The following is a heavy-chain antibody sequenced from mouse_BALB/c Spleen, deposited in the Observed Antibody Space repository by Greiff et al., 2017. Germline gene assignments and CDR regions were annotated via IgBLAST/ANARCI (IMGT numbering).Heavy chain of an antibody. D-gene: IGHD1-1*01. J-gene: IGHJ1*01. Sequence: EVQLQESGAELVKPGASVKLSCTASGFNIKDTYMHWVKQRPEQGLEWIGRIDPANGNTKYDPKFQGKATITADTSSNTAYLQLSSLTSEDTAVYYCARRDYYGSSYRYFDVWGAGTTVTVSS. CDR1: GFNIKDTY. CDR2: IDPANGNT. V-gene: IGHV14-3*02. CDR3: ARRDYYGSSYRYFDV.